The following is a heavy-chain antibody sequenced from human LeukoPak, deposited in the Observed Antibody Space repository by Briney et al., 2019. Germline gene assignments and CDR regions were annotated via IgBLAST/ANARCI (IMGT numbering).Heavy chain of an antibody. Sequence: PGGSLRLSCAASGFTFSSYAMSWVRQAPGKGLEWVSDISGSGGSTYYADSVKGRFTISRDNSKNTLYLQMNSLRAEDTAVNYCAKGSYGDYASWGQGTLVTVSS. J-gene: IGHJ5*02. CDR2: ISGSGGST. V-gene: IGHV3-23*01. D-gene: IGHD4-17*01. CDR1: GFTFSSYA. CDR3: AKGSYGDYAS.